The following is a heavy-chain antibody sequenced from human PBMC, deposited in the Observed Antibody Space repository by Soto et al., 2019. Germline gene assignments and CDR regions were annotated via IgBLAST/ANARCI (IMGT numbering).Heavy chain of an antibody. V-gene: IGHV3-23*01. Sequence: GGSLRLSCAASGFTFRNYAMAWARQAPGKGLEWVSSLLRSGSSAYYADSVRGRFTISSDTSANSLYLQMDNLRAEDTAIYYCAKDAISGDGIWLMDSWGQGTVVTVSS. J-gene: IGHJ5*02. CDR3: AKDAISGDGIWLMDS. D-gene: IGHD4-17*01. CDR1: GFTFRNYA. CDR2: LLRSGSSA.